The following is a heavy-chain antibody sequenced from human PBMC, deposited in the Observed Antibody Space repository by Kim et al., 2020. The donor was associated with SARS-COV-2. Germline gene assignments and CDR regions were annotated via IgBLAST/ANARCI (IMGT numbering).Heavy chain of an antibody. CDR3: AREFSAGMDV. CDR2: GT. V-gene: IGHV1-2*02. Sequence: GTNYARKFQGRVTLTRDTSISTAYMELGRLTSDDTAVYYCAREFSAGMDVWGQGTTVTVSS. D-gene: IGHD3-10*01. J-gene: IGHJ6*02.